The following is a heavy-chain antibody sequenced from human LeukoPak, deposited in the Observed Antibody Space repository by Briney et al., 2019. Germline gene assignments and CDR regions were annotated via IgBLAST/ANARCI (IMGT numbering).Heavy chain of an antibody. CDR2: IKRKTDGGTT. J-gene: IGHJ4*02. Sequence: GWIRPPPGNGLEWVGRIKRKTDGGTTDSAAPVRGRFTISRDDSKNSLYLQMNSLKTEDAAVYYCTTDRGYYDSSCYPDDYGGQGTLVTVSS. D-gene: IGHD3-22*01. V-gene: IGHV3-15*01. CDR3: TTDRGYYDSSCYPDDY.